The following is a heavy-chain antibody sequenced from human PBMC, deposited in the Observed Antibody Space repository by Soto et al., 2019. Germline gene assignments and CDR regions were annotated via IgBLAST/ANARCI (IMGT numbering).Heavy chain of an antibody. D-gene: IGHD6-13*01. Sequence: EVQLLESGGGLVQPGGSLRLSCAASGFTFSSYAMNWVRRAPGKGLEWVAASGGGGCSTYYADSVKGRFAISRDNSKNTMYLQMNSLRAEDTAVYYCATDRAAVRPSYFDCWGPGTLVTVSS. CDR2: SGGGGCST. J-gene: IGHJ4*02. CDR1: GFTFSSYA. CDR3: ATDRAAVRPSYFDC. V-gene: IGHV3-23*01.